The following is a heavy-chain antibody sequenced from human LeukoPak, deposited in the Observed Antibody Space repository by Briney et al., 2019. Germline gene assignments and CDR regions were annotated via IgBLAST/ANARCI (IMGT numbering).Heavy chain of an antibody. CDR1: GFTFSDYY. D-gene: IGHD4-17*01. CDR3: ARDGDYGDYDFDY. Sequence: EGSLRLSCAASGFTFSDYYMSWIRQAPGKGLEWVSYISSSSSYTNYADSVKGRFTISRDNAKNSLYLQMNSLRAEDTAVYYCARDGDYGDYDFDYWGQGTLVTVSS. V-gene: IGHV3-11*06. CDR2: ISSSSSYT. J-gene: IGHJ4*02.